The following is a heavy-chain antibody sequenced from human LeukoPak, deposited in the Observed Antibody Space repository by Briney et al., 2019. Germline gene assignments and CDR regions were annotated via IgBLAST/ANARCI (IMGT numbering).Heavy chain of an antibody. CDR1: GFTFSSYA. CDR2: ISGSGGST. D-gene: IGHD6-25*01. CDR3: AKFFDPSGGASGWTWTMDC. Sequence: GGSLRLSCAASGFTFSSYAMSWVRQAPGKGLEWVSTISGSGGSTYYADSVKGRFTISRDNSKNTLYLQMNSLRAEDTAVYHCAKFFDPSGGASGWTWTMDCWGQGTLVIVSS. J-gene: IGHJ4*02. V-gene: IGHV3-23*01.